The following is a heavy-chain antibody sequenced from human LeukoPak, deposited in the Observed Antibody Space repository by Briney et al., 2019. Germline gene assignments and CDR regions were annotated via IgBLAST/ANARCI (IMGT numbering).Heavy chain of an antibody. D-gene: IGHD6-13*01. Sequence: PGESLRLSCAASGFTFSAYSMNWVRQAPGKGLEWVSYITQSSTYIYYADSVKGRFTISRDNAKNTLYLQMNSLRAEDTAVYFCARDIPAAGPEGDYWGQGTLVTVS. CDR1: GFTFSAYS. J-gene: IGHJ4*02. CDR3: ARDIPAAGPEGDY. V-gene: IGHV3-21*01. CDR2: ITQSSTYI.